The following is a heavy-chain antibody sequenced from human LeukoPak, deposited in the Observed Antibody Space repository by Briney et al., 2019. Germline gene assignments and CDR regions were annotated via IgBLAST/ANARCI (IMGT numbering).Heavy chain of an antibody. Sequence: SETLSLTCTVSGGSVNYYFWSWIRQPPGKGLEWIGYIHSSGRTNYNPSLKSRVTISVDTSKNQFSLKLTSVTAADTAVYYCARPVPSRLGWFDPWGQGTLVTVSS. CDR3: ARPVPSRLGWFDP. CDR1: GGSVNYYF. D-gene: IGHD1-1*01. V-gene: IGHV4-4*08. J-gene: IGHJ5*02. CDR2: IHSSGRT.